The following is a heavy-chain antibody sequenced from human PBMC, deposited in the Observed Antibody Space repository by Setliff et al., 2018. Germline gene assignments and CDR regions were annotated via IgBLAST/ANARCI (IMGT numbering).Heavy chain of an antibody. CDR2: IYTSGST. Sequence: SETLSLTCTVSGGSISGGSYYWSWIRQPAGKGLEWIGRIYTSGSTNYNPSLKSRVTISVDTSTSTAYMELSSLRSEDTAVYYCARDLGGVRYYGSGQGFDPWGQGTLVTVSS. CDR1: GGSISGGSYY. CDR3: ARDLGGVRYYGSGQGFDP. V-gene: IGHV4-61*02. J-gene: IGHJ5*02. D-gene: IGHD3-10*01.